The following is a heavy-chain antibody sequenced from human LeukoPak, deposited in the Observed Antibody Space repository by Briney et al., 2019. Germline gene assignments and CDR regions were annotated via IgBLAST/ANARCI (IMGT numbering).Heavy chain of an antibody. V-gene: IGHV4-39*01. CDR3: ARATYYDFWSGYARLAYYFDY. Sequence: SETLSLTCTVSGGSISSSSYYWGWIRQPPGKGLEWIGSIYYSGSTYYNPSLKSRVTISVDTSKNQFSLKLSSVTAADTAVYYCARATYYDFWSGYARLAYYFDYWGQGTLVTVSS. CDR2: IYYSGST. CDR1: GGSISSSSYY. D-gene: IGHD3-3*01. J-gene: IGHJ4*02.